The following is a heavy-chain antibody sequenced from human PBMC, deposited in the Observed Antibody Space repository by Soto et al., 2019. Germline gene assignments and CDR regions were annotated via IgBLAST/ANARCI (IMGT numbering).Heavy chain of an antibody. CDR1: GGTFSSYA. D-gene: IGHD3-22*01. CDR3: ARDRGRFTMIFDY. V-gene: IGHV1-69*13. CDR2: IIPIFGTA. Sequence: SVKVSCKASGGTFSSYAISWVRQAPGQGLEWMGGIIPIFGTANYAQKFQGRVTIAADESTSTAYMELSSLRSEDTAVYYCARDRGRFTMIFDYWGQGTLVTVSS. J-gene: IGHJ4*02.